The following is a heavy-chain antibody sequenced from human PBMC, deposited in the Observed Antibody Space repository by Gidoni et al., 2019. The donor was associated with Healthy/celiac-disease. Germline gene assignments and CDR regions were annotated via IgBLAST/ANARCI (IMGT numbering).Heavy chain of an antibody. V-gene: IGHV5-51*01. CDR2: IYPGDSET. Sequence: EVQLVQAGAEVKKPGESLRISCKGSGYSFNNYWIGWVRQMPGKGLEWMGIIYPGDSETRYSPSFQGQVTISVDKSISTAYLQWSSLKASDTAMYYCAKQQRSWYFDLWGRGTLVTVSS. J-gene: IGHJ2*01. CDR3: AKQQRSWYFDL. CDR1: GYSFNNYW.